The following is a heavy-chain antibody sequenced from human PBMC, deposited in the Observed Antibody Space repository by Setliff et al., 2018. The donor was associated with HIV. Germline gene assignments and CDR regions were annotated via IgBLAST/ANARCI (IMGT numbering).Heavy chain of an antibody. CDR1: GGSISSYY. CDR3: AGCSGGSCPFDAFDI. J-gene: IGHJ3*02. V-gene: IGHV4-4*09. D-gene: IGHD2-15*01. Sequence: PSETLSLTCTVSGGSISSYYWSWIRQPPGKGLEWIGYIYTSGSTNYNPSLKSRVTISVDTSKNQFSLKLSSVTAADTAVYYCAGCSGGSCPFDAFDIWGQGTMVIVSS. CDR2: IYTSGST.